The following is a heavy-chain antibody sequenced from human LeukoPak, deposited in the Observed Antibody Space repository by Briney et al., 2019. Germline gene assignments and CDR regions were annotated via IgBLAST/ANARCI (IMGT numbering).Heavy chain of an antibody. Sequence: GSVSVSCKASGYTFREYSISWVRQAPGKGVGGMGGVSASHTTRVYAQAFQGRVTITADTKTKTVCMERSRVRFDDTAVYFCARDYILPLETDNGDGFAIWGQGTVVTVSS. V-gene: IGHV1-18*01. J-gene: IGHJ3*02. CDR3: ARDYILPLETDNGDGFAI. CDR2: VSASHTTR. D-gene: IGHD3-3*02. CDR1: GYTFREYS.